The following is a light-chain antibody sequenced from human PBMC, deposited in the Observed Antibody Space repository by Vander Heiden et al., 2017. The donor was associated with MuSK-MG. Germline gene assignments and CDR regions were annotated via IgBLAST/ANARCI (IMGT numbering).Light chain of an antibody. CDR2: RDS. CDR3: QVWDSSTV. V-gene: IGLV3-9*01. Sequence: SSELTHPLPVSVALGQTARITCGGNNIGSKNVHWYQQKPGQAPVLVIYRDSNRPSGIPERFSGSNSGNTATLTISRAQAGDEADYYCQVWDSSTVFGGGTKLTVL. CDR1: NIGSKN. J-gene: IGLJ2*01.